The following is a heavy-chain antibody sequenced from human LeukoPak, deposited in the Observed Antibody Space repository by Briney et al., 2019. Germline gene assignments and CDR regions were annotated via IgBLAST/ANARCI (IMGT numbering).Heavy chain of an antibody. V-gene: IGHV3-7*01. J-gene: IGHJ4*01. Sequence: GGSLRLSCSASGFTFNKYWMSWIRQLPGQGLEWVANVSQDGTQKYYVDSVKGRFTNSRDNARNLLYLQMTSLRAEDTAVYCCVRGVSSGWAFDCWGHGTLVTVSS. D-gene: IGHD6-19*01. CDR2: VSQDGTQK. CDR3: VRGVSSGWAFDC. CDR1: GFTFNKYW.